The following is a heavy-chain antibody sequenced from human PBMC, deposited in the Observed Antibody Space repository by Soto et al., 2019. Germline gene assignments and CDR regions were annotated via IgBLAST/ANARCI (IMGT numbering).Heavy chain of an antibody. CDR3: AREQPFIDTSYGMDV. V-gene: IGHV3-21*01. CDR1: EFTFSSYS. CDR2: ISSSSSYI. Sequence: GGSLRLSCAASEFTFSSYSMNWVRQAPGKGLEWVSSISSSSSYIYYADSVKGRFTISRDNAKNSLYLQMNSLRAEDTAVYYCAREQPFIDTSYGMDVWGQGTTVTVSS. D-gene: IGHD2-2*02. J-gene: IGHJ6*02.